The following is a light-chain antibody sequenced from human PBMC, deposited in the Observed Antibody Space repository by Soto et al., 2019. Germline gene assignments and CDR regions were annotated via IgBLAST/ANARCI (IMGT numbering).Light chain of an antibody. CDR2: ATS. CDR1: QGIGDT. V-gene: IGKV3-15*01. Sequence: ESVMTQSPATLSASPGDGATLSCRAIQGIGDTLAWYQQKPGQTPRLLIDATSTRSTGVPSRFSGSRSGAEFTLTIYSLQAEDFAVYYCQHYFTWPLTFGGGTKVESK. J-gene: IGKJ4*01. CDR3: QHYFTWPLT.